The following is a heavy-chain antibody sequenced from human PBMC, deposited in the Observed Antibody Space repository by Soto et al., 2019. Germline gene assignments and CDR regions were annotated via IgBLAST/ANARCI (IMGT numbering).Heavy chain of an antibody. CDR2: IYWDDDK. Sequence: QITLKESGPTLVKPTQTLTLTCTFSGFSLSTSGVGVGWIRQPPGKALEWLALIYWDDDKRYSPSLKSRLTITKDTSKNQVVLTMTNMDPVDTATYYCERLIVVVIDWYFDLWGRGTLVTVSS. CDR3: ERLIVVVIDWYFDL. CDR1: GFSLSTSGVG. D-gene: IGHD3-22*01. V-gene: IGHV2-5*02. J-gene: IGHJ2*01.